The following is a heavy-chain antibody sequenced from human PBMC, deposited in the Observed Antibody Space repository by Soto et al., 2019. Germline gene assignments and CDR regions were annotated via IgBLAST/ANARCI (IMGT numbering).Heavy chain of an antibody. CDR1: GYSFTSYW. CDR3: ARTRSRNYSSGPFPPQAGIAGNYYYYGMDV. J-gene: IGHJ6*02. CDR2: IDPSDSYT. D-gene: IGHD6-19*01. Sequence: GESLKISCKGSGYSFTSYWISWVRQMPGKGLEWMGRIDPSDSYTNYSPSFQGHVTISADKSISTAYLQWSSLKASDTAMYYCARTRSRNYSSGPFPPQAGIAGNYYYYGMDVWGQGTTVPVPS. V-gene: IGHV5-10-1*01.